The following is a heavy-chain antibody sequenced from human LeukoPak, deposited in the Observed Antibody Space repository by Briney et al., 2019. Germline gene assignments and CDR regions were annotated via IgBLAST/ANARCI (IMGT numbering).Heavy chain of an antibody. CDR3: ARDLPFED. D-gene: IGHD2/OR15-2a*01. J-gene: IGHJ4*02. V-gene: IGHV1-2*06. Sequence: GSVKVSCKASGYTFIAYHMHWMRQAPGQGLEWMGRIHPSSGATNYAQRFQGRVTLTRDTSINTAYMELSRLTSDDTAVYYCARDLPFEDWGQGTLVTVSS. CDR1: GYTFIAYH. CDR2: IHPSSGAT.